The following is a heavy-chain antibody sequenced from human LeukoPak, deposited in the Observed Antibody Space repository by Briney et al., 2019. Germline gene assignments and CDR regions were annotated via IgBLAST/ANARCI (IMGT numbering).Heavy chain of an antibody. CDR1: GFTFSSYA. D-gene: IGHD6-19*01. V-gene: IGHV3-30-3*01. J-gene: IGHJ4*02. Sequence: GGSLRLSCAASGFTFSSYAMHWVRQAPGKGLEWVAVIPYDGSNKYYADSVKGRFTISRDNSKNTLYLQMNSLRAEDTAVYYCARGLSSGWYLAAGLGYFDYWGQGTLVTVSS. CDR2: IPYDGSNK. CDR3: ARGLSSGWYLAAGLGYFDY.